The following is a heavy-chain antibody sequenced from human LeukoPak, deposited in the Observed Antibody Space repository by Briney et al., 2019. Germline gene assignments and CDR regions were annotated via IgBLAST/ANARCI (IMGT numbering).Heavy chain of an antibody. CDR2: IYHSGST. D-gene: IGHD1-14*01. J-gene: IGHJ4*02. CDR1: GFTLNSYW. V-gene: IGHV4-4*02. Sequence: GSMTLSWAASGFTLNSYWMSWVSQPPGKGLEWIGEIYHSGSTNYNPSLKSRVTISVDKFKNQFSLKLSSVTAADTAVYYCARLTDPGGSYWGQGTLVTVSS. CDR3: ARLTDPGGSY.